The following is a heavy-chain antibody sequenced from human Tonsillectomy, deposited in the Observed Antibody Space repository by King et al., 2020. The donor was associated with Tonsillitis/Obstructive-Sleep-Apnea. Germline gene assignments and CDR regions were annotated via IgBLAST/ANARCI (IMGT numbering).Heavy chain of an antibody. CDR1: GGSISSYY. D-gene: IGHD2-15*01. CDR2: IYYSGST. J-gene: IGHJ4*02. Sequence: QLQESGPGLVKPSETLSLTCTVSGGSISSYYWSWLRPPPGKGMAGIGYIYYSGSTNYNPSLKSRVTISVDTSKNQFSLKLSSVTAADTAVYYCAKAPYCSGGSCYFDYWGQGTLVTVSS. CDR3: AKAPYCSGGSCYFDY. V-gene: IGHV4-59*01.